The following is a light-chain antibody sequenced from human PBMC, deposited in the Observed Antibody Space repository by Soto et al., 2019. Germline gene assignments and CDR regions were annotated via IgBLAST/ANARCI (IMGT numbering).Light chain of an antibody. CDR2: GAS. V-gene: IGKV3-20*01. CDR3: QQYGGSPIT. CDR1: QSVSSS. J-gene: IGKJ5*01. Sequence: DIVLTQSPGTLSLSPGERATLSCRASQSVSSSLAWYQQKTGQAPRLLISGASSRATGIPDRFSGSGSETDFTLTISRLEPEDFALYYCQQYGGSPITFGQGTRLENK.